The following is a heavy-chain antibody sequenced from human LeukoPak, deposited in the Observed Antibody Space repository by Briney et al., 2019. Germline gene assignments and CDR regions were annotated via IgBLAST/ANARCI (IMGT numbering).Heavy chain of an antibody. J-gene: IGHJ5*02. D-gene: IGHD1-14*01. CDR3: ARVPQEAARYNWFDP. CDR2: IYYSGST. V-gene: IGHV4-59*12. Sequence: SSETLSLTCTVSGGSISTYYWSWIRQPPGKGLEWIGYIYYSGSTNHNPSLKSRVTISVDTSKNQFSLKLSSVTAADTAVYYCARVPQEAARYNWFDPWGQGTLVTVSS. CDR1: GGSISTYY.